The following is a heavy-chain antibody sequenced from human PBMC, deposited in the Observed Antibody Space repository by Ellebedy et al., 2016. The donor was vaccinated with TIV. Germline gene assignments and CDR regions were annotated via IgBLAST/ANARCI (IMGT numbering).Heavy chain of an antibody. V-gene: IGHV3-9*01. J-gene: IGHJ4*02. CDR3: ARANYKQLVLVYFDY. CDR1: GFTFDDFA. Sequence: SLKISCAASGFTFDDFAMHWVRQAPGKGLEWVSGISWNSGSIGYADSVKGRFTISRDKAKNSLYLQMNSLRAEDTALYYCARANYKQLVLVYFDYWGQGTLVTVSS. CDR2: ISWNSGSI. D-gene: IGHD6-13*01.